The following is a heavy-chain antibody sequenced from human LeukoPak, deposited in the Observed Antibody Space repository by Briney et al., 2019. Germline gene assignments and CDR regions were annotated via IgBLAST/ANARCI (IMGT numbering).Heavy chain of an antibody. V-gene: IGHV3-7*01. J-gene: IGHJ3*02. D-gene: IGHD4-23*01. CDR3: ARVSEDGNDAFDI. Sequence: SGGSLRLSCAASGFTFSSYSMNWVRQAPGKGLEWVANIKQDGSEKYYVDSVKGRFTISRDNAKNSLYLQMNSLRAEDTAVYYCARVSEDGNDAFDIWGQGTMVTVSS. CDR2: IKQDGSEK. CDR1: GFTFSSYS.